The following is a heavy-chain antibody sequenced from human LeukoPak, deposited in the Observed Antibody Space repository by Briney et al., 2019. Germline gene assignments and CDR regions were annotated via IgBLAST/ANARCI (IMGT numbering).Heavy chain of an antibody. V-gene: IGHV3-33*01. CDR1: GFTFSRYG. CDR3: ARDSTQGAFDI. J-gene: IGHJ3*02. CDR2: IWYDGSNK. Sequence: PGGSLRLSCAASGFTFSRYGMHWVRQAPGKGLEWVAVIWYDGSNKYYADSVKGRFTISRDNSKNTLYLQMNSLRAEDTAVYYCARDSTQGAFDIWGQGTMVTVSS.